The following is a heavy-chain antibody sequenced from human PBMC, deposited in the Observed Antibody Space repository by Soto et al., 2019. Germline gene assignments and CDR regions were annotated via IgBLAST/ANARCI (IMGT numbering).Heavy chain of an antibody. V-gene: IGHV1-3*04. J-gene: IGHJ4*02. CDR1: GYTFTAHA. D-gene: IGHD3-10*02. CDR2: INTGKGDT. Sequence: GAAVKVSCEASGYTFTAHAMHCVLQAPGQGLEWMGWINTGKGDTKYSQKFQGRITITRDTSASTTYMELSSLKSEDPALYYCARNILGEPTYFWGPGTLVTVSS. CDR3: ARNILGEPTYF.